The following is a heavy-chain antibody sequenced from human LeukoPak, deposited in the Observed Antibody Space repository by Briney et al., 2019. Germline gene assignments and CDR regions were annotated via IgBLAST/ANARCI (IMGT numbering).Heavy chain of an antibody. J-gene: IGHJ4*02. CDR2: ISSSSSNI. CDR1: GFTFSTYS. V-gene: IGHV3-48*01. CDR3: ARDNREQQLVPPTFDY. D-gene: IGHD6-13*01. Sequence: GGSLRLSCAASGFTFSTYSMNWVRQAPGKGLEWVSYISSSSSNIYYADSVKGRFTISRDNSKNTLYLQMNSLRAEDTAVYYCARDNREQQLVPPTFDYWGQGTLVTVSS.